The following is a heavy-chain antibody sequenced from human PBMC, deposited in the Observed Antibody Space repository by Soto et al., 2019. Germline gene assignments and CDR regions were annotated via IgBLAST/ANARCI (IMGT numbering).Heavy chain of an antibody. CDR3: AREGEWFGDPPDAFDI. D-gene: IGHD3-10*01. CDR2: INTNTGNP. J-gene: IGHJ3*02. V-gene: IGHV7-4-1*01. Sequence: QVQLVQYGSELKKPGASVKVSCKASGYTFTSYAMNWVRQAPGQGVEWMGWINTNTGNPTYAQGFTGRFVFSLDTSVSTAYLQICSLKAEDTAVYYCAREGEWFGDPPDAFDIWGQGTMVTVSS. CDR1: GYTFTSYA.